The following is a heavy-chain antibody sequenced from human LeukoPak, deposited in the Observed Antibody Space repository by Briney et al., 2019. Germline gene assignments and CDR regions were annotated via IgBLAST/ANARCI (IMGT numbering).Heavy chain of an antibody. D-gene: IGHD6-19*01. V-gene: IGHV3-23*01. CDR2: ISGSGGST. Sequence: GGSLRLSCAASGFTFSSYAMSWVPQAPGKGREGVSAISGSGGSTYYADSVKGRFTISRDNPKNTLYLQMNSLRAEDTAVYYCAKVSAAVAGTYGDWGQGTLVTVSS. CDR3: AKVSAAVAGTYGD. CDR1: GFTFSSYA. J-gene: IGHJ4*02.